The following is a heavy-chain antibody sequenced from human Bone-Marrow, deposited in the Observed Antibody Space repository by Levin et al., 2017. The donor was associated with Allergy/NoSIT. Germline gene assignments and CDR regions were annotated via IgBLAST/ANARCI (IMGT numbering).Heavy chain of an antibody. Sequence: SQTLSLTCAISGDSVSSDRTGWNWIRQSPSRGLEWLGRTYYRSKRSTSYAVSVKGRIAIDPDTSKNQFSLQLNSVTPEDTAVYYCARGLLRFSFDYWGQGILVTVSS. D-gene: IGHD2-21*02. CDR1: GDSVSSDRTG. CDR3: ARGLLRFSFDY. V-gene: IGHV6-1*01. CDR2: TYYRSKRST. J-gene: IGHJ4*02.